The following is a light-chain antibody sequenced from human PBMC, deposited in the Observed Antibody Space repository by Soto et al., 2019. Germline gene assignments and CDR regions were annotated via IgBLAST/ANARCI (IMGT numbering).Light chain of an antibody. Sequence: QSALTQPASVSGSPGQSTTISCTGTSSTVGGFNVVSWYQQHPGKAPKVIIYEGIKRPSGVSNRFSGSNSGSTASLTISGLQAEDEADYYCSSYTSSSLVVFGGGTKLTVL. CDR1: SSTVGGFNV. V-gene: IGLV2-14*02. J-gene: IGLJ2*01. CDR3: SSYTSSSLVV. CDR2: EGI.